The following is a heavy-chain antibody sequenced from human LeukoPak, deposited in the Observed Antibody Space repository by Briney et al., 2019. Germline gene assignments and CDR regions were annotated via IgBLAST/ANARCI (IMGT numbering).Heavy chain of an antibody. CDR2: INTSGGST. J-gene: IGHJ3*02. D-gene: IGHD2-21*02. V-gene: IGHV1-46*01. CDR3: AREASCGGDCYSVGGAFDI. CDR1: GYTFISHY. Sequence: ASVKVSCKASGYTFISHYMHWVRQAPGQGLEWMGIINTSGGSTRYAQKFQGRVTMTRDTSTSTVYMELNSLRFDDTALYYCAREASCGGDCYSVGGAFDIWGQGTMVTVSS.